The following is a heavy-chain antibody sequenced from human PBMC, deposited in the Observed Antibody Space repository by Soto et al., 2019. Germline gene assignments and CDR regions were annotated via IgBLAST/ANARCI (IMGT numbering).Heavy chain of an antibody. D-gene: IGHD3-16*01. V-gene: IGHV3-15*01. CDR2: IKSKTDGVTT. CDR3: TTVESWGKRDFDS. J-gene: IGHJ4*02. CDR1: GFTFSNAW. Sequence: EVQLVESGGGLVKPGGSLRLSCAASGFTFSNAWMSWVRQAPGKGLEWVGRIKSKTDGVTTDYAAPVKGRFTISRDESKNTLYLQMNSLKTDDTAVYYCTTVESWGKRDFDSWGQGTLVTVSS.